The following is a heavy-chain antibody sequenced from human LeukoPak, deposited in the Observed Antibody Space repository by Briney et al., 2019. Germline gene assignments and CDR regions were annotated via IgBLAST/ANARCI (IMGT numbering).Heavy chain of an antibody. D-gene: IGHD3-22*01. CDR2: IYHSGST. CDR3: ARVKGYYDSSGYYKAHVFEI. V-gene: IGHV4-4*02. CDR1: GGSISSSNW. Sequence: PSETLSLTCAVSGGSISSSNWWSWVRQPPGKGLEWIGEIYHSGSTNYNPSLKSRVTISVDKSKNQFSLKLSSVTAADTAIYYCARVKGYYDSSGYYKAHVFEIWGQGTMVTVSS. J-gene: IGHJ3*02.